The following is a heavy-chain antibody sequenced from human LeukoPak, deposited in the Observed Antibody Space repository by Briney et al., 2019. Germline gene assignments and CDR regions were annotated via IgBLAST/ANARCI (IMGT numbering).Heavy chain of an antibody. J-gene: IGHJ3*02. Sequence: PGGSLRLSCAASGFTFSTYSMNWVRQAPGKGLEWVSYISSSGSTIYYADSVKGRFTISRDNAKNSLYLQMNSLRAEDTAVYYCARDMGTQDDAFDIWGQGTMLTVSS. CDR1: GFTFSTYS. D-gene: IGHD1-14*01. V-gene: IGHV3-48*01. CDR2: ISSSGSTI. CDR3: ARDMGTQDDAFDI.